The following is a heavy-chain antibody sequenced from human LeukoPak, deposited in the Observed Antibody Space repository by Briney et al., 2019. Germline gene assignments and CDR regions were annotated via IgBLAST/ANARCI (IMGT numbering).Heavy chain of an antibody. CDR1: GFTFSSYA. Sequence: GRSLRLSCAASGFTFSSYAMHWVRQAPGKGLEWVSAISGSGGSTYYADSVKGRFTISRDNSKNTLYLQMNSLRAEDTAVYYCAKAPIVVVITEGYYFDYWGQGTLVTVSS. J-gene: IGHJ4*02. CDR2: ISGSGGST. V-gene: IGHV3-23*01. D-gene: IGHD3-22*01. CDR3: AKAPIVVVITEGYYFDY.